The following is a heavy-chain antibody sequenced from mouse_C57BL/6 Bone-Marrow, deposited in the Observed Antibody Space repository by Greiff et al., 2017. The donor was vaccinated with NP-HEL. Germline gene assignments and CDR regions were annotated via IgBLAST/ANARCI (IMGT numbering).Heavy chain of an antibody. CDR3: ARDTFHYFDY. J-gene: IGHJ2*01. V-gene: IGHV5-16*01. Sequence: EVMLVESEGGLVQPGSSMKLSCTASGFTFSDYYMAWVRQVPEKGLEWVANINYDGSSTYYLDSLKSRFIISRDNAKNILYLQMSSLKSEDTATYYCARDTFHYFDYWGQGTTLTVSS. CDR1: GFTFSDYY. CDR2: INYDGSST.